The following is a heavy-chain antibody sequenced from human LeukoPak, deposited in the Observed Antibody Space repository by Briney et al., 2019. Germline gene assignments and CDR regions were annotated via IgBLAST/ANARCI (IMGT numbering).Heavy chain of an antibody. D-gene: IGHD3-22*01. V-gene: IGHV3-53*01. J-gene: IGHJ4*02. CDR1: GFTVSSTY. CDR3: ARGPYYYDRSGYFDY. CDR2: IYSSGST. Sequence: GGSLRLSCAASGFTVSSTYMTWIRQAPGKGLEWVSVIYSSGSTYYADSVKGRFTISRDSSKNTLYLQMNSLRAEDTAVYYCARGPYYYDRSGYFDYWGQGTLVTVSS.